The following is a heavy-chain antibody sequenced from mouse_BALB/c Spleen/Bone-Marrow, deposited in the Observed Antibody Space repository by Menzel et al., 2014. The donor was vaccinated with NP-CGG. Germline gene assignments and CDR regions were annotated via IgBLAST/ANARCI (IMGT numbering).Heavy chain of an antibody. V-gene: IGHV1-18*01. CDR1: GYSFTGYT. D-gene: IGHD2-1*01. J-gene: IGHJ4*01. Sequence: VQLQQSGPELVKPGASLKISCKASGYSFTGYTMNWVKQSHGKNLEWIGLINPYNGGTNYNQKFKDKATLTVDKSSSTAYMELLSLTSEDSAVYYCARSGLYYGNYLYAMDYWGQGTSVTVSS. CDR3: ARSGLYYGNYLYAMDY. CDR2: INPYNGGT.